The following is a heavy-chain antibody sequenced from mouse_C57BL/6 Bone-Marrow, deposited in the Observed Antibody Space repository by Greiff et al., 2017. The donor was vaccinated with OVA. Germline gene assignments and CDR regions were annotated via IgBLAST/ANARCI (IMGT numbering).Heavy chain of an antibody. V-gene: IGHV3-6*01. CDR2: ISYDGSN. Sequence: EVQLQQSGPGLVKPSQSLSLTCSVTGYSITSGYYWNWIRQFPGNKLEWMGYISYDGSNNYNPSLKNRISITRDPSKNQFFLKLNSVTTEDTATYYCASPLRRGFAYWGQGTLVTVSA. CDR1: GYSITSGYY. CDR3: ASPLRRGFAY. J-gene: IGHJ3*01.